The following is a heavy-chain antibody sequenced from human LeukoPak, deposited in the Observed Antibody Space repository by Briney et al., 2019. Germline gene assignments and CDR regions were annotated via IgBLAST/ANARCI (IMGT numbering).Heavy chain of an antibody. Sequence: GGSLRLSCAASGFTYSSYSMSWVRQAPGKGLEWVSFISRDGGTIDYADSVKGRFTISRDNAKNSLYLQMNSLRAEDTAVYYCARAPEYYYYMDVWGKGTTVTVSS. J-gene: IGHJ6*03. CDR2: ISRDGGTI. CDR1: GFTYSSYS. V-gene: IGHV3-48*04. CDR3: ARAPEYYYYMDV.